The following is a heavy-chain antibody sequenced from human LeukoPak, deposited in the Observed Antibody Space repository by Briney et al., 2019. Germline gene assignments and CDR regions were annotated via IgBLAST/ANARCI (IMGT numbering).Heavy chain of an antibody. J-gene: IGHJ4*02. Sequence: GASVKVSCKASGYTFTSYGISWVRQAPGQGLEWMGWISAYNGNTNYAQKLQGRVTMTTDTSTSTAYMELRSLRSDDTAVYYCARVSAMIVVVYDPNFDYWGQGTLVTVSS. CDR3: ARVSAMIVVVYDPNFDY. D-gene: IGHD3-22*01. V-gene: IGHV1-18*01. CDR1: GYTFTSYG. CDR2: ISAYNGNT.